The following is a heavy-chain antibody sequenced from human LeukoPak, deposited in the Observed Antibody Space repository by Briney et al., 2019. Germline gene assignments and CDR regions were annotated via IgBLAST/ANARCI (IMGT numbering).Heavy chain of an antibody. CDR3: ARVPRFSSDWIEYRIFDY. V-gene: IGHV4-4*09. CDR2: IHFIGDT. CDR1: GGSISSYY. D-gene: IGHD6-19*01. Sequence: PSETLSLTCIVSGGSISSYYWSWIRQPPGKGLEWIGYIHFIGDTYYNPSLKSRVTISVDTSKNQFSLKLSTVTAADTAVYYCARVPRFSSDWIEYRIFDYWGQGTLVTVSS. J-gene: IGHJ4*02.